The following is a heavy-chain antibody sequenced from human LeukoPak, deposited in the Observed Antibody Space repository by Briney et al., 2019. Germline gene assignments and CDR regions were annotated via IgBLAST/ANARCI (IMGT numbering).Heavy chain of an antibody. CDR1: GGSFSGYY. D-gene: IGHD3-10*01. CDR2: INHSGST. V-gene: IGHV4-34*01. CDR3: ARVTSLLWFGELSATKYYFDY. J-gene: IGHJ4*02. Sequence: PSETLSLTCAVYGGSFSGYYWSWIRQPPGKGLEWIGEINHSGSTNYNPSLKSRVTISVDTSKNQFSLKLSSVTAADTAVYYCARVTSLLWFGELSATKYYFDYWGQGTLVTVSS.